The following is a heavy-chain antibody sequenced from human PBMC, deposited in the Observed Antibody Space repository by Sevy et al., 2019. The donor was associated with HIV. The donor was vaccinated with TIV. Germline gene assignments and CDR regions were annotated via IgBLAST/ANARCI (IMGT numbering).Heavy chain of an antibody. CDR3: AGSAYCSGGSCYSYIDY. V-gene: IGHV1-18*04. D-gene: IGHD2-15*01. CDR2: ISAYNGNT. Sequence: ASVKVSCKASGYTFTSYGISWVRQAPGQGLEWMGWISAYNGNTNYAQKLQGRVTMTTDTSTSKAYMDLRGLRSDDTAVYYWAGSAYCSGGSCYSYIDYWGQGTLVTVSS. J-gene: IGHJ4*02. CDR1: GYTFTSYG.